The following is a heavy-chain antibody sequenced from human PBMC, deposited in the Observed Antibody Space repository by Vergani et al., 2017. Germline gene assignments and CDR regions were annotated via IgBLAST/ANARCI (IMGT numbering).Heavy chain of an antibody. V-gene: IGHV4-4*07. Sequence: QVQLQESGPGLVKPSETLSLTCTVSGGSISSYYWSWIRQPAGKGLEWIGHIYTSGNTNYNPSLKSRVIMSVDTSKNQLSLKLTSVTAADTAVYYCARDRAVADSSGYYHYMDGWGKGTPVTGSS. CDR3: ARDRAVADSSGYYHYMDG. J-gene: IGHJ6*03. CDR2: IYTSGNT. CDR1: GGSISSYY. D-gene: IGHD6-19*01.